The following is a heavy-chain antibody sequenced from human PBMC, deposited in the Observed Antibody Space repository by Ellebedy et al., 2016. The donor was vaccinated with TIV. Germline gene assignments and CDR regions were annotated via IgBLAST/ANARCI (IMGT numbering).Heavy chain of an antibody. CDR3: VKSDCSSTSCYIPLAY. J-gene: IGHJ4*02. CDR1: GFTFSSYA. D-gene: IGHD2-2*02. Sequence: PGGSLRLSCSASGFTFSSYAMHWVRQAPGKGLQYVSAISSNGGTTYYADSVKGRFTISRDNSKNTLYLQMSSLGAEDTAVYYCVKSDCSSTSCYIPLAYWGQGILVTVSS. V-gene: IGHV3-64D*06. CDR2: ISSNGGTT.